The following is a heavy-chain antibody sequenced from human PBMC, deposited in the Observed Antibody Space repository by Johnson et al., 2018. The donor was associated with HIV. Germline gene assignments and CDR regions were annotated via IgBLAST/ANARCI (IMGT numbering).Heavy chain of an antibody. D-gene: IGHD3-22*01. CDR1: GFTFSGSA. V-gene: IGHV3-73*01. CDR3: TTVSGYYDSSGYYYPDAFDI. Sequence: VQLVESGGGVVQPGRSLRLSCAASGFTFSGSAMHWVRQSPGKGLEWVGHIGTKSDNYATEYAASLKGRFIVSRDDSKNTLYLQMNSLKTEDTAVYYCTTVSGYYDSSGYYYPDAFDIWGQGTMVTVSS. J-gene: IGHJ3*02. CDR2: IGTKSDNYAT.